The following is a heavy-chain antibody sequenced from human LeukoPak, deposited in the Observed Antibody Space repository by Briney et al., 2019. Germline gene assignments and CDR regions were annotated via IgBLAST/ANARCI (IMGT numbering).Heavy chain of an antibody. J-gene: IGHJ4*02. D-gene: IGHD3-10*01. CDR1: GFRFSDFW. CDR2: IRGDGYET. CDR3: ASDRVLGSGSLDN. V-gene: IGHV3-74*01. Sequence: PGGSLRLSCTASGFRFSDFWMHWVRQAPGKGLVWVSRIRGDGYETNYADSVKGRFTISRDNAQNTLYLQMNSLRAEDTAVYYCASDRVLGSGSLDNWGQGTLVTVSS.